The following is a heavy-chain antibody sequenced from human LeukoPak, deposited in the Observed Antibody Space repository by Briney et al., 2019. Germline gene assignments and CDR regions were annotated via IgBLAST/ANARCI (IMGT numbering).Heavy chain of an antibody. CDR3: AKEFYYGPGRTHNWFGP. Sequence: GGSLRLSCASSGFTFKNYGMSWVRQAPGKGLEWVSGISGSGDSTYYAESVKGRFTISRDNSKNTLYVQMNSLTAEDTAVYYCAKEFYYGPGRTHNWFGPWGQGTLVIVSS. V-gene: IGHV3-23*01. CDR2: ISGSGDST. J-gene: IGHJ5*02. D-gene: IGHD3-10*01. CDR1: GFTFKNYG.